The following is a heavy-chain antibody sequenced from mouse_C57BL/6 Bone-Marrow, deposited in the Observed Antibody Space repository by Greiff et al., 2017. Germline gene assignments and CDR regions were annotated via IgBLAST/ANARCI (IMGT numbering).Heavy chain of an antibody. CDR3: ARDRWLRFAY. V-gene: IGHV5-4*01. CDR2: ISDGGSYT. Sequence: EVKLMESGGGLVKPGGSLKLSCAASGFTFSSYAMSWVRPTPEKRLEWVATISDGGSYTYYPDNVKGRFTISRDNAKNNLYLQMSHLKSEDTAMYYCARDRWLRFAYWGQGTLVTVSA. CDR1: GFTFSSYA. J-gene: IGHJ3*01. D-gene: IGHD2-2*01.